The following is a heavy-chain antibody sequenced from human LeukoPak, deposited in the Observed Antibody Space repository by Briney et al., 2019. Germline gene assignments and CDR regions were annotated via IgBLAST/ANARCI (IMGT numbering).Heavy chain of an antibody. J-gene: IGHJ3*02. Sequence: SETLSLTCTVSGGSISSYYWSWIRQPTGKGLEWIGRIYTSGSTNYNPSLKSRVTMSVDTSKNQFSLKLSSVTAADTAVYYCARVARYYDILTGYYLGAFDIWGQGTMVTVSS. D-gene: IGHD3-9*01. CDR2: IYTSGST. CDR1: GGSISSYY. V-gene: IGHV4-4*07. CDR3: ARVARYYDILTGYYLGAFDI.